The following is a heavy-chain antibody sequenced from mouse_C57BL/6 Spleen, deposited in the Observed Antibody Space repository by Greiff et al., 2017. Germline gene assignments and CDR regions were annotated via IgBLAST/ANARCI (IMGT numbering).Heavy chain of an antibody. CDR2: IDPSDSYT. D-gene: IGHD2-4*01. J-gene: IGHJ4*01. CDR3: AIKLYYDYDLYYSMDY. CDR1: GYTFTSYW. V-gene: IGHV1-59*01. Sequence: QVQLQQPGAELVRPGTSVKLSCKASGYTFTSYWMHWVKQRPGQGLEWIGVIDPSDSYTNYNQKFKGKATVTVDTSSSTAYMQLSSLTSEDSAVYYCAIKLYYDYDLYYSMDYWGQGTSVTVSS.